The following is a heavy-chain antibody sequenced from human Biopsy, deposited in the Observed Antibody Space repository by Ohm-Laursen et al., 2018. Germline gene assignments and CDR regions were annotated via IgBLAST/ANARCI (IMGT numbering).Heavy chain of an antibody. CDR1: GFTFSSYG. Sequence: SLRLSCAASGFTFSSYGMHWVRQTPGKGLEWVSYISSSGSTIYYAESLKGRFTISKDNGKISLYLQMNSLRAEDTAVYYCARGTRTSWRRAFDIWGRGTMVTVSS. CDR3: ARGTRTSWRRAFDI. J-gene: IGHJ3*02. D-gene: IGHD1-1*01. V-gene: IGHV3-48*03. CDR2: ISSSGSTI.